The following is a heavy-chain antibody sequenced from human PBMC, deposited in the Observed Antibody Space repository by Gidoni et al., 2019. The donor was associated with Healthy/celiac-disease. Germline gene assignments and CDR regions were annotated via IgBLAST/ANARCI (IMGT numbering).Heavy chain of an antibody. V-gene: IGHV3-21*01. D-gene: IGHD6-13*01. Sequence: EVQLVESGGGLVKHGGSLRLSCAASGFTLSSYSMTWVRQAPGKGLEWVSSIISSSSYTYYADSVKCRFTISRDNAKNSLYLQMNSLSAEDTAVYYCTIAAAGSRNWGQGTLVTVSS. CDR1: GFTLSSYS. J-gene: IGHJ4*02. CDR2: IISSSSYT. CDR3: TIAAAGSRN.